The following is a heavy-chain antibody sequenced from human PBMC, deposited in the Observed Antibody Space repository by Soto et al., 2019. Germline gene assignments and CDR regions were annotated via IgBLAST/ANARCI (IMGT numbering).Heavy chain of an antibody. J-gene: IGHJ4*02. CDR1: GFTFSSYG. V-gene: IGHV3-30*18. CDR3: AKDRYSGTYPTDFDY. Sequence: GGSLRLSCAGSGFTFSSYGIHWVRQAPGKGLEWVALISYDGGNEKYTESVKDRFTISRDDSHNVAYLQMSSLRTEDTTMYYCAKDRYSGTYPTDFDYWGQGSLVTVSS. D-gene: IGHD1-26*01. CDR2: ISYDGGNE.